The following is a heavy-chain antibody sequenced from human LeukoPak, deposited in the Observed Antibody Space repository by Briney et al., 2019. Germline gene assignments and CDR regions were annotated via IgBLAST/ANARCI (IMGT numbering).Heavy chain of an antibody. CDR1: GFTVGTNY. Sequence: PGGSLRLSCVAPGFTVGTNYMNWVRQAPGKGLEWVSIIYRGGSTYHADSVKGRFTISKDNSKNTLYLQMNSLRAEDTAVYYCARILGQGPVYYHGMDVWGQGTTVTVSS. CDR3: ARILGQGPVYYHGMDV. J-gene: IGHJ6*02. V-gene: IGHV3-53*01. D-gene: IGHD3/OR15-3a*01. CDR2: IYRGGST.